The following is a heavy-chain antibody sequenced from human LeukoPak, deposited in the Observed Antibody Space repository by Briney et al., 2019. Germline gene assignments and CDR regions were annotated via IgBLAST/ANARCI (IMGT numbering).Heavy chain of an antibody. D-gene: IGHD2-2*01. CDR2: IRSKANSYAT. CDR3: TRRLGPSVVVPAAISDSYAFDI. CDR1: GFTFSGSA. V-gene: IGHV3-73*01. Sequence: GGSLKLSCAASGFTFSGSAMHWVRQASGKGLEWVGRIRSKANSYATAYAASVKGRFTISRDDSKNTAYLQMNSLKTEDTAVYYCTRRLGPSVVVPAAISDSYAFDILGQGTMVTVSS. J-gene: IGHJ3*02.